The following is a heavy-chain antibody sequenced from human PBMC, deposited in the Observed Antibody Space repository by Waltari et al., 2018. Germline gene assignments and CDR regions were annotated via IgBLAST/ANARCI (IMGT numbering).Heavy chain of an antibody. D-gene: IGHD3-10*01. CDR1: GFTFSDYY. J-gene: IGHJ3*02. CDR3: ARGDYHGSGHDAFDI. CDR2: ISGSGDTP. Sequence: QVQLVESGGDLVKPGESLRLSCAASGFTFSDYYITWSRQAPGKGLEWISYISGSGDTPYYADSVKGRFTISRDNAKKFLYLQLSSLRAEDTSVYFCARGDYHGSGHDAFDIWGQGTMVTVSS. V-gene: IGHV3-11*01.